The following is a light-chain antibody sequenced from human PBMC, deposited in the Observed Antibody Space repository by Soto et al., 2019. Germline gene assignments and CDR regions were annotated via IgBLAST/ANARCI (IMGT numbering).Light chain of an antibody. CDR3: QQHNQWPIT. Sequence: EFVLTQSPATLSLSPGERAILSCRASQSAGNFLAWYQQKPGQAPRLLIYYISTRATGIPARFSGSGSGTEFTLTINSLQSEDSAVYYCQQHNQWPITFGQGTRLEIK. CDR2: YIS. CDR1: QSAGNF. J-gene: IGKJ5*01. V-gene: IGKV3-11*01.